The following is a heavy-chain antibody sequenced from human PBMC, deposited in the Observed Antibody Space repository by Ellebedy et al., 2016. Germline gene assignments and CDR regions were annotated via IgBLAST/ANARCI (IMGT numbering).Heavy chain of an antibody. D-gene: IGHD6-19*01. CDR3: ARWGFSSGCLDY. CDR1: GYTFTNYA. CDR2: INAGNGNT. V-gene: IGHV1-3*01. J-gene: IGHJ4*02. Sequence: ASVKVSCKSSGYTFTNYAIHWVRQAPGQRLEWMGWINAGNGNTKYSQKFQGRVTITRDTSASTAYMELSSLRSEDTAVYYCARWGFSSGCLDYWGQGTLVTVSS.